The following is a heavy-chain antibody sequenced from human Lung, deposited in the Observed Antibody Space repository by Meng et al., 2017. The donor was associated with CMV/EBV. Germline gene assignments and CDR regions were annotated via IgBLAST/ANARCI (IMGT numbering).Heavy chain of an antibody. J-gene: IGHJ5*02. Sequence: SXASSGFTFSSYWMTWVRRSPGKGLEWVAYIRFDGTQTYYSDSVKGRFAIFRDNSKNTLYLQMHSLTTGDTAMFYCAKVAESTTSPYNYFGAWGQGTXVTVSS. CDR2: IRFDGTQT. D-gene: IGHD1-1*01. CDR1: GFTFSSYW. CDR3: AKVAESTTSPYNYFGA. V-gene: IGHV3-30*02.